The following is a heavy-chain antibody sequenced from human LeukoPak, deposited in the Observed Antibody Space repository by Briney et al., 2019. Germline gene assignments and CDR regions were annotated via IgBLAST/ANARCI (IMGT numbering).Heavy chain of an antibody. CDR2: IRRGSNSYTT. D-gene: IGHD3-16*01. J-gene: IGHJ3*02. CDR3: ARDGGEGDNSAFDI. Sequence: GGSLRLSCAGSALSFDEYGMSWVRQAPGKGLEWVGRIRRGSNSYTTEYAASVKDRFVISRDDSKKSLFLDMYSLKTEDTAVYHCARDGGEGDNSAFDIWGRGTMVTVSS. CDR1: ALSFDEYG. V-gene: IGHV3-72*01.